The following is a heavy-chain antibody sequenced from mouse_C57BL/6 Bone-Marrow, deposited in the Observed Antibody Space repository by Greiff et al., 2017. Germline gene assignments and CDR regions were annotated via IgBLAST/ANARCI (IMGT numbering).Heavy chain of an antibody. D-gene: IGHD1-1*01. V-gene: IGHV1-75*01. CDR1: GYTFTDYY. Sequence: QVQLQQSGPELVKPGASVKISCKASGYTFTDYYINWVKQRPGQGLEWIGWIFPGSGSPYYNEKFKGKATLTVDKSSSTAYMLLSSLTSEDSAVYFCAREGIYYYGSSHWYFDVWGTGTTVTVSS. CDR2: IFPGSGSP. CDR3: AREGIYYYGSSHWYFDV. J-gene: IGHJ1*03.